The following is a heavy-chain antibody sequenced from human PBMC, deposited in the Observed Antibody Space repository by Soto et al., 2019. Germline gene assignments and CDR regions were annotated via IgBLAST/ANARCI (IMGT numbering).Heavy chain of an antibody. D-gene: IGHD6-19*01. CDR3: ARGAALAGKLDL. Sequence: PGGSLRLSCEACGFTFTSDSMTWVRQAPGKGLEWVSSISSHGRDIFYADSVKGRFTISRDNAKDSLHLQMNSLTGEDSAVYYCARGAALAGKLDLWGQGTLVTVSS. J-gene: IGHJ4*02. V-gene: IGHV3-21*06. CDR2: ISSHGRDI. CDR1: GFTFTSDS.